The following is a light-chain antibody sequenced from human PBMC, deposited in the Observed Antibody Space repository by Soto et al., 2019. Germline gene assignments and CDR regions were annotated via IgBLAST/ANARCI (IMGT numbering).Light chain of an antibody. Sequence: AIQMTQSPSSLSASVGDRVTITCRASQGMRNDLGWYQQKPGKAPKLLIYAASSLQSGVPSRFSGSGSGKDFTLTISSLQPEDFATYYCLQDYNYPWTFGQGTKVEIK. J-gene: IGKJ1*01. V-gene: IGKV1-6*01. CDR1: QGMRND. CDR2: AAS. CDR3: LQDYNYPWT.